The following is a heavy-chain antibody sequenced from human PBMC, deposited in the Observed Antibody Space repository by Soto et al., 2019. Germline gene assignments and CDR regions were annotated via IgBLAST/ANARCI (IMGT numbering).Heavy chain of an antibody. D-gene: IGHD4-4*01. CDR3: ARGLQGNSYYFDY. CDR1: GGSFSGYY. CDR2: INHSGST. V-gene: IGHV4-34*01. J-gene: IGHJ4*02. Sequence: QVQLQQWGAGLLKPSETLSLTCAVYGGSFSGYYWSWIRQPPGKGLECIGEINHSGSTNYNPSLKSRVTISVDTSKNQFSLKLSSVTAADTAVYYCARGLQGNSYYFDYWGQGTLVTVSS.